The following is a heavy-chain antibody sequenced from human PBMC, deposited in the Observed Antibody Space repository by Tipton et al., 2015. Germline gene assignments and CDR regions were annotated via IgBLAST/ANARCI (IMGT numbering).Heavy chain of an antibody. D-gene: IGHD5-24*01. CDR2: VFYTGST. J-gene: IGHJ4*02. V-gene: IGHV4-59*01. CDR3: ARVDDGTNYFDY. CDR1: GGSISSEY. Sequence: TLSLTCTVSGGSISSEYWSWIRQPPGKGLEWIGYVFYTGSTYYNPSLESRVTISVDTFENQFSLKLSSVTAADTAVYYCARVDDGTNYFDYWGQGILVTVSS.